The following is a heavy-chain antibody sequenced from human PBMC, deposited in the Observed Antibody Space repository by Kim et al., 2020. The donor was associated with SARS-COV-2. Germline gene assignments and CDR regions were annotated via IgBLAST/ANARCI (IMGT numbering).Heavy chain of an antibody. Sequence: RFTISRDNSKNTLYLQMNSLRAGDTAVYYCAKDLESYYYGSGSYFGAFDIWGQGTMVTVSS. V-gene: IGHV3-23*01. D-gene: IGHD3-10*01. CDR3: AKDLESYYYGSGSYFGAFDI. J-gene: IGHJ3*02.